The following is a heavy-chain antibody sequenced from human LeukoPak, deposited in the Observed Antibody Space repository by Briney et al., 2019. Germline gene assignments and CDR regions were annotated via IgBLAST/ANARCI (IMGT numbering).Heavy chain of an antibody. CDR3: ARDRSGYANDAFDF. Sequence: GGSLRLSCAGSGFTFSSDSMNWVRQAPGKGLEWVAVLSYGGTNKYYADSVKGRFTISRDNSKNTMFLQMNSLRAEDTAVYHCARDRSGYANDAFDFWGQGTMVTVSS. D-gene: IGHD3-3*01. V-gene: IGHV3-30*03. J-gene: IGHJ3*01. CDR1: GFTFSSDS. CDR2: LSYGGTNK.